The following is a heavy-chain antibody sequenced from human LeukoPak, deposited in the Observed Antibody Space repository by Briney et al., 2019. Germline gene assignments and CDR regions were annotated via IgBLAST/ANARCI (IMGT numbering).Heavy chain of an antibody. CDR2: INHSGST. V-gene: IGHV4-34*01. D-gene: IGHD6-6*01. J-gene: IGHJ6*02. CDR3: ARLPKNYSSSSYYYYGMDV. CDR1: GGSFSGYY. Sequence: PSETLSLTCAVYGGSFSGYYWSWIRQPPGKGLEWIGEINHSGSTNYNPSPKSRVTISVDTSKNQFSLKLSSVTAADTAVYYCARLPKNYSSSSYYYYGMDVWGQGTTVTVSS.